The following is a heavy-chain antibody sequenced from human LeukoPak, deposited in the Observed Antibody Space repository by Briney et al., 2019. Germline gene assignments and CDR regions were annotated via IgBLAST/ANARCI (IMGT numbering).Heavy chain of an antibody. CDR1: GFTFSNSG. D-gene: IGHD3-10*02. Sequence: GGSLRLSCAASGFTFSNSGMHWVRQAPGKGLEWVAVIWYDGSNEYYADAVKGRFIISRDNSKNTVHLQMNSLRVEDTSVYYCAREISMFVDAFDLWGQGTLVAVSS. J-gene: IGHJ3*01. V-gene: IGHV3-33*01. CDR2: IWYDGSNE. CDR3: AREISMFVDAFDL.